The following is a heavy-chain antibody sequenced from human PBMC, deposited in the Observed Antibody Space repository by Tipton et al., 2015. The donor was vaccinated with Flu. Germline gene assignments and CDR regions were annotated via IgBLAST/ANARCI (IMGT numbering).Heavy chain of an antibody. CDR1: GGSFSGYY. CDR3: ARARAPYYSYAMDV. V-gene: IGHV4-34*01. CDR2: INHSGST. Sequence: TLSLTCAVYGGSFSGYYWSWIRQPPGKGLEWIGEINHSGSTNYNPSLKSRVTISVDTSKNQFSLRLSSVTAADTAVYYCARARAPYYSYAMDVWGQGTTVTVSS. J-gene: IGHJ6*02.